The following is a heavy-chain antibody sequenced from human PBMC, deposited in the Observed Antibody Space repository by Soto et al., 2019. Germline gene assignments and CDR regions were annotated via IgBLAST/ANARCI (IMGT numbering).Heavy chain of an antibody. D-gene: IGHD3-3*01. Sequence: GSLRLSCAASGFTFSDYYMSWIRQAPGKGLEWVSYISSSGSTIYYADSVKGRFTISRDNAKNSLYLQMNSLRAEDTAVYYCARSVVTYYDFWSGTPPPYLDVWGKGTTVTVSS. J-gene: IGHJ6*04. CDR3: ARSVVTYYDFWSGTPPPYLDV. CDR2: ISSSGSTI. CDR1: GFTFSDYY. V-gene: IGHV3-11*01.